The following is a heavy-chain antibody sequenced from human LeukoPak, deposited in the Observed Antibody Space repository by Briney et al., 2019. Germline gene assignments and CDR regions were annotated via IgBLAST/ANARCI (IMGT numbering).Heavy chain of an antibody. CDR2: INHSGST. V-gene: IGHV4-34*01. Sequence: SETLSLTCAVYGGSFSGYYWSWIRQPPGKGLEWIGEINHSGSTNYNPSLKSRVTISVDTSKNQFSLKLSSVTAADTVVYYCARFRRYYGSGRYFDYWGQGTLVTVSS. J-gene: IGHJ4*02. CDR3: ARFRRYYGSGRYFDY. CDR1: GGSFSGYY. D-gene: IGHD3-10*01.